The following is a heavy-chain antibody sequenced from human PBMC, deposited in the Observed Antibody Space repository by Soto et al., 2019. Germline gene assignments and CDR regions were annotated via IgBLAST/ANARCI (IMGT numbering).Heavy chain of an antibody. D-gene: IGHD5-12*01. Sequence: QPGGSLRLSCAASGFTFSRYIMSWVRQAPGKGLEWVSGISGSGASTYYADSVKGRFTISRDNSKNTLFLQMNSLRAEDTAIYFCAKERAVSSTIDKWAPGAMVTVSS. CDR3: AKERAVSSTIDK. CDR2: ISGSGAST. V-gene: IGHV3-23*01. CDR1: GFTFSRYI. J-gene: IGHJ4*02.